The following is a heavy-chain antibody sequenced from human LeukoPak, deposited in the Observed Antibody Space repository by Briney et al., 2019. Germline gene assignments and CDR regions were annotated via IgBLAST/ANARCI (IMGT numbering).Heavy chain of an antibody. V-gene: IGHV3-15*01. Sequence: GGSLRLSCAASGFTFSNAWMSWVRQAPEKGLEWVGRIKSKTGGGTIEYAAPVKGRFTISRDDSKNMVYLQMNSLKTEDTAVYYCTTLGFDPWGQGTLVSVSS. CDR1: GFTFSNAW. CDR3: TTLGFDP. J-gene: IGHJ5*02. CDR2: IKSKTGGGTI.